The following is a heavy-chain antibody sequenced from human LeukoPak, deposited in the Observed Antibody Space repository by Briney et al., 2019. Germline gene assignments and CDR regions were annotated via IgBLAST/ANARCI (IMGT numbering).Heavy chain of an antibody. CDR3: ARVPGRELRYFDWLLYRDYYFDY. V-gene: IGHV3-21*01. Sequence: PGGSLRLSCAASGFALSSYSMNWVRQAPGKGLEWVSSISSSSSYIYYADSVKGRFTISRDNAKNSLSLQMNSLRAEDSAVCYCARVPGRELRYFDWLLYRDYYFDYWGQGTLVTVSS. CDR2: ISSSSSYI. CDR1: GFALSSYS. J-gene: IGHJ4*02. D-gene: IGHD3-9*01.